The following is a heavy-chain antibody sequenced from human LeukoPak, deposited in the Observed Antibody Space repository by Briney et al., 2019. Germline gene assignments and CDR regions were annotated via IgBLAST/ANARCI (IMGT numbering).Heavy chain of an antibody. J-gene: IGHJ3*02. CDR3: ARGDLHYHDSTRRGFDI. V-gene: IGHV3-30*04. CDR1: GFTFSSYA. CDR2: ISYDGGNK. D-gene: IGHD3-10*01. Sequence: GRSLRLSCAASGFTFSSYAMHWVRQAPGKGLEWVALISYDGGNKYYADSVKGRFTISRDNSKNTLYLQMNSLRAEDTAVYYCARGDLHYHDSTRRGFDIWGQGTKVTVSS.